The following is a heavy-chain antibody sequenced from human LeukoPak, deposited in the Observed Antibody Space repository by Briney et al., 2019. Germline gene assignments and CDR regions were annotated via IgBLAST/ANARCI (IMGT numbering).Heavy chain of an antibody. Sequence: SETLSLTCTVSGGSIRSSYYYWGWIRQPPGKGLEWIGSIYDSGSTYYNPSLKSRVTISIDTSKNQFSLRLTSVTAADTAVYYCARHARATVVSPFDYWGQGTLVTVSS. D-gene: IGHD4-23*01. CDR3: ARHARATVVSPFDY. CDR1: GGSIRSSYYY. J-gene: IGHJ4*02. CDR2: IYDSGST. V-gene: IGHV4-39*01.